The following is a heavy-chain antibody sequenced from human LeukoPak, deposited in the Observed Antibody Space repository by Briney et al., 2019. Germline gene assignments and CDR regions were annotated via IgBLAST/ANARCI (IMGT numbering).Heavy chain of an antibody. CDR3: AKRSCSGTTCYPLDY. CDR2: ISGSGDST. Sequence: GGSLRLSCAASGFTFSNYAMSWVRQAPGKGLEWVSSISGSGDSTYYTDSVKGRFTISRDNSKNTLYLQMNNLRAEDTAIYYCAKRSCSGTTCYPLDYWGQGTLVTVSA. D-gene: IGHD2-15*01. V-gene: IGHV3-23*01. CDR1: GFTFSNYA. J-gene: IGHJ4*02.